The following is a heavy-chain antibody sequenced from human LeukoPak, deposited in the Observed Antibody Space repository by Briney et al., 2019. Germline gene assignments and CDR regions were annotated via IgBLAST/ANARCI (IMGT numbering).Heavy chain of an antibody. Sequence: PSETLSLTCAVYGGSFSGYYWSWIRQPPGKGLEWIGEINHSGSTNYNPSLKSRVTISVDTSKNQFSLKLSSVTAADTAVYYCARKTRWLRSGDLDYWGQGTLVTVSS. V-gene: IGHV4-34*01. J-gene: IGHJ4*02. D-gene: IGHD5-12*01. CDR2: INHSGST. CDR3: ARKTRWLRSGDLDY. CDR1: GGSFSGYY.